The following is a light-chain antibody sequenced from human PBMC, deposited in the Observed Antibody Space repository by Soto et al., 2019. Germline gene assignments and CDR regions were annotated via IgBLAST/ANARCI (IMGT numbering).Light chain of an antibody. J-gene: IGKJ4*01. CDR2: DVS. V-gene: IGKV3-11*01. CDR1: QSVTTF. CDR3: QQRINWPRT. Sequence: EIVLTQSTVTLSLSPGERATLSCRASQSVTTFLAWYQQKPGQAPRLLIYDVSNRATGIPARFSGSGSGTDFTRTISSLEPEDFAVDDWQQRINWPRTFGGGTKVEIK.